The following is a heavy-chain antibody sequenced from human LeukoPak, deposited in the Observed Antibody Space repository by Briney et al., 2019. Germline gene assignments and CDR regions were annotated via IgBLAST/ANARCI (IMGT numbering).Heavy chain of an antibody. D-gene: IGHD3-3*01. CDR3: ASREWYKMT. CDR1: GFTFSSYE. V-gene: IGHV3-48*03. Sequence: GGSLRLSCAASGFTFSSYEMNWIRQAPGKGLEWVSYISSSGSTIYYADSVKGRFTISRDNAKNSLYLQMNSLRAEDTAVYYCASREWYKMTWGQGTLVTVSS. CDR2: ISSSGSTI. J-gene: IGHJ5*02.